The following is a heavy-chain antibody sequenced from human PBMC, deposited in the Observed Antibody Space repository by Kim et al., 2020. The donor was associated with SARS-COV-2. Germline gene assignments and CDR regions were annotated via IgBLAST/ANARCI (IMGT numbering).Heavy chain of an antibody. Sequence: SETLSLTCTVSGGSISSSSYYWGWIRQPPGKGLEWIGSIYYSGSTYYNPSLKSRVTISVDTSKNQFSLKLSSVTAADTAVYYCASQHDYFFDYWGQGTLVTVSS. J-gene: IGHJ4*02. V-gene: IGHV4-39*01. CDR2: IYYSGST. D-gene: IGHD4-17*01. CDR3: ASQHDYFFDY. CDR1: GGSISSSSYY.